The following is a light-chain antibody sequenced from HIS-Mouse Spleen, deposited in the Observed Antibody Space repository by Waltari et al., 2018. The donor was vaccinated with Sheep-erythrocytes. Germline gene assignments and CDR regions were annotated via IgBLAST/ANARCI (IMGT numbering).Light chain of an antibody. CDR3: LQDYKYPYT. J-gene: IGKJ2*01. CDR2: AAS. V-gene: IGKV1-6*01. CDR1: HGIRND. Sequence: AIQMTQSPSSLSASVGDRVTITCRARHGIRNDLGWYQQKPGKAPKLLTYAASSLQSGVPSRFSGSGSGTEFTLTISSLQPEDFATYYCLQDYKYPYTFGQGTKLEIK.